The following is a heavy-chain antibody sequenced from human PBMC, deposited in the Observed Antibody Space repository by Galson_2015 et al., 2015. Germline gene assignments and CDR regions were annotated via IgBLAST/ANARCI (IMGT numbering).Heavy chain of an antibody. CDR1: GFTFSSYA. J-gene: IGHJ6*03. Sequence: SVRLSCTASGFTFSSYAMHWVRQAPGQGLECVSSISSSSSTIYYSDSVKGRFTISRDNAKNSLYLQMNSLRAEDTAVYYCAKTGELLHYYYYYMDVWGKGTTVTVSS. V-gene: IGHV3-21*01. CDR3: AKTGELLHYYYYYMDV. D-gene: IGHD3-10*01. CDR2: ISSSSSTI.